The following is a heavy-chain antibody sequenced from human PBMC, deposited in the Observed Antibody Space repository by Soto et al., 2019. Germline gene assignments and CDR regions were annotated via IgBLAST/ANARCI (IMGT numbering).Heavy chain of an antibody. J-gene: IGHJ4*02. CDR3: ARDPPETPSDY. V-gene: IGHV1-18*01. CDR1: GYTFTSYG. Sequence: QVQLVQSGAEVKKTGASVKVSCKASGYTFTSYGISWVRQAPGQGLEWMGWISAKNGNTNFAQKFRGRVTMTTDTSTSTAYMELRSLKPDDTAVYYCARDPPETPSDYWGQGTLVTVSS. CDR2: ISAKNGNT.